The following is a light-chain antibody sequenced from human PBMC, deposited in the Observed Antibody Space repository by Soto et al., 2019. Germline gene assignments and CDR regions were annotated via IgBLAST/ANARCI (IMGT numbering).Light chain of an antibody. Sequence: EIALTQPPSTLSLSPGERATINCRASQSVSSYLDWYQQKPGKAPRLLIYAASNWQTGIPGRFSGSGSGTDFTLTISSLEPEDFAAYYCQQRSNTPPTFGQGTRLEIK. CDR2: AAS. J-gene: IGKJ5*01. CDR1: QSVSSY. V-gene: IGKV3-11*01. CDR3: QQRSNTPPT.